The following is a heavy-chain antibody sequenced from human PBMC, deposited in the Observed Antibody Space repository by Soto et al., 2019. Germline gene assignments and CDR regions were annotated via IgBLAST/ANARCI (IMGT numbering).Heavy chain of an antibody. V-gene: IGHV1-2*02. D-gene: IGHD3-10*01. CDR3: ARSVSFITPRPDY. Sequence: PSVKVSCKPSGYTFTDYYLHWVRQAPGQGLECMGWINPNNGDTNYAQKFQGRVTMTRDTSISTAYMEVSRLRSDDTAVYYCARSVSFITPRPDYWGQGTLVTVSS. J-gene: IGHJ4*02. CDR2: INPNNGDT. CDR1: GYTFTDYY.